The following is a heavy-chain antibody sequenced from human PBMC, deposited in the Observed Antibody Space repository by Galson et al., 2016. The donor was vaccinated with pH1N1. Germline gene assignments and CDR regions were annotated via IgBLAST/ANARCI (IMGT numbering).Heavy chain of an antibody. CDR3: ARETDSSDSTGYYYKTFDY. D-gene: IGHD3-22*01. CDR2: FHTSGST. J-gene: IGHJ4*02. Sequence: SLSLTCTVSGVSVNSPTYYWSWIRQPAGKGLEWIGRFHTSGSTNYKPSLNNRVTISLDASNNQFSLKLTSVTAADTAVYYCARETDSSDSTGYYYKTFDYWGQGILVTVSS. CDR1: GVSVNSPTYY. V-gene: IGHV4-61*02.